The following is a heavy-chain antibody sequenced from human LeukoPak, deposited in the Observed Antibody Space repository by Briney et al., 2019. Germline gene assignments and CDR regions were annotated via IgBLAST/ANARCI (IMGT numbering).Heavy chain of an antibody. CDR2: ISSSSSYI. J-gene: IGHJ4*02. V-gene: IGHV3-21*01. CDR3: ARDSGGYYSDFDY. D-gene: IGHD3-22*01. CDR1: GFTFSSYS. Sequence: PGGSLRLSCAASGFTFSSYSMNWVRQAPGKGLEWVSSISSSSSYIYYADSVKGRFTISRDNAKNSLHLQMNSLRAEDTAVYYCARDSGGYYSDFDYWGQGTLVTVSS.